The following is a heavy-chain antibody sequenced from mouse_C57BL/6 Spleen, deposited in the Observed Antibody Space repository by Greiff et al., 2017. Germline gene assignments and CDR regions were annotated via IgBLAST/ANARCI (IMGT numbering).Heavy chain of an antibody. Sequence: EVKLVESGAGLVKPGGSLKLSCAASGFTFSSYAMSWVRQTPEKRLEWVAYISSGGDYIYYADTVKGRFTISRDNARNTLYLQMSSLKSEDTAMYYCTREGYYGSSWYFDVWGTGTTVTVSS. CDR2: ISSGGDYI. D-gene: IGHD1-1*01. J-gene: IGHJ1*03. CDR3: TREGYYGSSWYFDV. CDR1: GFTFSSYA. V-gene: IGHV5-9-1*02.